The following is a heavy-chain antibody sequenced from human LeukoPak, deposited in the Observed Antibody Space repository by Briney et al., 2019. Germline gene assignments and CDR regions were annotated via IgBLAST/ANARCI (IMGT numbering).Heavy chain of an antibody. V-gene: IGHV3-30*03. Sequence: GGSLRLSCAASGFTFSSYGMHWVRQAPGKGLEWVAVISYDGSNKYYADSVKGRFTISRDNSKNTLYLQMNSLRAEDTAVYYCARASLGSDSRYYYMDVWGKGTTVTVSS. D-gene: IGHD2-21*02. CDR2: ISYDGSNK. CDR1: GFTFSSYG. CDR3: ARASLGSDSRYYYMDV. J-gene: IGHJ6*03.